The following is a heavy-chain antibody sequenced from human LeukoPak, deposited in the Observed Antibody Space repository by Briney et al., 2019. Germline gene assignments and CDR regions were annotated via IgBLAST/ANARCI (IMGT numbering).Heavy chain of an antibody. V-gene: IGHV3-30*02. D-gene: IGHD1-26*01. CDR1: GFTFSSYG. CDR3: ARVPWELLDYFDY. Sequence: GGSLRLSCAASGFTFSSYGMHWVRQAPGKGLEWVAFIRYDGSNKYYADSVKGRFTISRDNSKNTLYLQMNSLRAEDTAVYYCARVPWELLDYFDYWGQGTLVTVSS. CDR2: IRYDGSNK. J-gene: IGHJ4*02.